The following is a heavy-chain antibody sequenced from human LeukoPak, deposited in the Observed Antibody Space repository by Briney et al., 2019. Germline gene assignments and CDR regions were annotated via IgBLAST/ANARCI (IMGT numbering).Heavy chain of an antibody. CDR3: ARDQGIVVPAAENWFDP. J-gene: IGHJ5*02. Sequence: ASVKVSCKASGYTFTSYDINWVRQATGQGLEWMGWMNPNSGNTGYAQKFQGRVTITRNTSISTAYMELSSLRSEDTAVYYCARDQGIVVPAAENWFDPWGQGTLVTVSS. CDR1: GYTFTSYD. D-gene: IGHD2-2*01. V-gene: IGHV1-8*01. CDR2: MNPNSGNT.